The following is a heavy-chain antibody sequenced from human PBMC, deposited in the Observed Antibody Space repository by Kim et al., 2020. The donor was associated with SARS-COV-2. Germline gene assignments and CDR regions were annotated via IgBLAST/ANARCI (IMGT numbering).Heavy chain of an antibody. J-gene: IGHJ6*02. CDR1: GYTLTELS. D-gene: IGHD1-7*01. V-gene: IGHV1-24*01. Sequence: ASVKVSCKVSGYTLTELSMHWVRQAPGKGLEWMGGFDPEDGETNYAQKFQGRVTMTEDTSTDTAYMELSSLRSEDTAVYYCATSTSITGTRAIYYYYYGMDVWGQGTTVTVSS. CDR3: ATSTSITGTRAIYYYYYGMDV. CDR2: FDPEDGET.